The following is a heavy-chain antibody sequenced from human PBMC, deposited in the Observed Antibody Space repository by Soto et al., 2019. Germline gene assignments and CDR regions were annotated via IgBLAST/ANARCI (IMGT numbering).Heavy chain of an antibody. CDR1: GGTFSSYA. J-gene: IGHJ4*02. CDR3: ARESAGREWLTSFDY. Sequence: QVQLVQSGAEVKKPGSSVKVSCKASGGTFSSYAISWVRQAPGQGLEWMGGIIPIFGTANYAQKFQGRVTSTADESTSTPYMELSSLRSEDTAVYYCARESAGREWLTSFDYWGQGTLVTVSS. V-gene: IGHV1-69*12. D-gene: IGHD6-19*01. CDR2: IIPIFGTA.